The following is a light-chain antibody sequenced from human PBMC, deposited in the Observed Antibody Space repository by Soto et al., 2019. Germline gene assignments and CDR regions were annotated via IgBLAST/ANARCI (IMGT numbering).Light chain of an antibody. CDR3: QQYNRYPYT. V-gene: IGKV1-16*02. CDR1: QDISNY. Sequence: DIQMTQSPSSLSAPVGDTVTITCRASQDISNYLAWFQQESGKAPKSLVYAASTLHSEVPSKFSGRGSGRDFTLTISSLQPEDSGTYYCQQYNRYPYTFGPGTKLEIK. J-gene: IGKJ2*01. CDR2: AAS.